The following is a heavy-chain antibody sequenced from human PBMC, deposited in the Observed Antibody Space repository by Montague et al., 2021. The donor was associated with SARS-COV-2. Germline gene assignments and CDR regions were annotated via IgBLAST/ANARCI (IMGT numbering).Heavy chain of an antibody. V-gene: IGHV2-70*11. CDR3: AREYSSGVYFDY. CDR2: IDWDDDK. CDR1: GFSLSTSGMC. J-gene: IGHJ4*02. Sequence: VKPTQTLTLTCTFSGFSLSTSGMCVSWIRQPPGKALEWLARIDWDDDKHYSTSLKTRLTISKDTSKNQVVLTMTNMDPVDTATYYCAREYSSGVYFDYWGQGTLVTVSS. D-gene: IGHD6-19*01.